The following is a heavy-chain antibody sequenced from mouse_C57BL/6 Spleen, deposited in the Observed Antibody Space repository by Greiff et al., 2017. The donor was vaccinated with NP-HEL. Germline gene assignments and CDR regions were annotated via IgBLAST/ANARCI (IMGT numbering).Heavy chain of an antibody. D-gene: IGHD1-1*01. Sequence: EVQLQESGPGLVKPSQSLSLTCSVTGYSITSGYYWNWIRQFPGNNLEWMGYISYDGSNNYNPSLKNRISITRDTSKNQFFLKLNSVTTEDTATYYCAREGGSVVMDYWGQGTSVTVSS. CDR1: GYSITSGYY. V-gene: IGHV3-6*01. CDR2: ISYDGSN. CDR3: AREGGSVVMDY. J-gene: IGHJ4*01.